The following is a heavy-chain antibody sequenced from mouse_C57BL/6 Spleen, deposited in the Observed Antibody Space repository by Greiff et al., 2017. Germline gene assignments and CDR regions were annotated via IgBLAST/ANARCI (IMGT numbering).Heavy chain of an antibody. D-gene: IGHD2-4*01. V-gene: IGHV1-64*01. CDR3: ARRGDDYWFAY. CDR1: GYTFTSYW. J-gene: IGHJ3*01. CDR2: IHPNSGST. Sequence: QVQLQQPGAELVKPGASVKLSCKASGYTFTSYWMHWVKQRPGQGLEWIGMIHPNSGSTNYNEKFKSKATLTVDKSSSTAYMQLSSLTSEDSAVYYCARRGDDYWFAYWGQGTLVTVSA.